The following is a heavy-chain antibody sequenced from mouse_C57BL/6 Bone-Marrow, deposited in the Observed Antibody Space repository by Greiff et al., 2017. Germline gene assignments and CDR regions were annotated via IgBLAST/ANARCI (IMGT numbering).Heavy chain of an antibody. CDR1: GYTFTSYW. J-gene: IGHJ3*01. D-gene: IGHD2-2*01. V-gene: IGHV1-64*01. CDR2: IHPNRGST. CDR3: ASWLRCAD. Sequence: QVQLQQPGAELVKPGASVTLSCKASGYTFTSYWMHWVKQRPGKGLEWIGMIHPNRGSTYYNEKLKSKATLTVDTSSSNAYMQISRLTSEVAAVYYFASWLRCADWGQGTPVTVSA.